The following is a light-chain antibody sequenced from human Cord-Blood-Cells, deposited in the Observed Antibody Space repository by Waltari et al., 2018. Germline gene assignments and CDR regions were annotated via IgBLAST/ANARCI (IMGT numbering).Light chain of an antibody. J-gene: IGKJ3*01. Sequence: DIQMTQSPSSLSASVGDRVTITCRASQSIRSYLNWYQQKPGKAPKILIYAASSLQSGVPTRFRVSVSGTAFTLTISSLQPEDFATYYCQQSYSTTFTFVPVTKGDIE. CDR1: QSIRSY. CDR2: AAS. V-gene: IGKV1-39*01. CDR3: QQSYSTTFT.